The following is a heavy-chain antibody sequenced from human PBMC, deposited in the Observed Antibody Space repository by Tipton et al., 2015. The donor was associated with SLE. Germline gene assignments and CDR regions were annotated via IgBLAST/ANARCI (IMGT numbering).Heavy chain of an antibody. D-gene: IGHD3-3*01. CDR2: IYTSGST. V-gene: IGHV4-61*02. J-gene: IGHJ1*01. Sequence: TLSLTCTVSGGSISSGSYYWSWIRQPAGKGLEWIGRIYTSGSTNYNPSLKSRVTISVDTSKNQFSLKLSSVTAAGTAVYYCASGGDFWSGYLQHWGQGTLVTVSS. CDR3: ASGGDFWSGYLQH. CDR1: GGSISSGSYY.